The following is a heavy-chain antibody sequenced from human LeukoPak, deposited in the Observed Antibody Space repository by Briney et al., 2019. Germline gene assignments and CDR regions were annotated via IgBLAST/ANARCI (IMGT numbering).Heavy chain of an antibody. CDR1: GFTFSSYA. Sequence: GGSLRLSCAASGFTFSSYAMHWVRQAPGKGLEWVSGISWNSGSIGYADSVKGRFTISRDNAKNSLYLQMNSLRAEDTALYYCAKGTLLAWYYGMDVWGQGTTVTVSS. CDR3: AKGTLLAWYYGMDV. J-gene: IGHJ6*02. CDR2: ISWNSGSI. V-gene: IGHV3-9*01. D-gene: IGHD3-3*02.